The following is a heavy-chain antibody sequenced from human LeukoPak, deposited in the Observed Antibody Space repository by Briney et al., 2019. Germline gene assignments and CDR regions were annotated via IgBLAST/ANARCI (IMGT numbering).Heavy chain of an antibody. Sequence: GGSLRLSCAASGFTFNRNAISWVRQAPGKGLEWVSTIGGSGDKTFYADSVKGRFTISRVNSKNMLHLQMSSLTGEDTALYYCVRRGDASSGWGDHDYWGQGALVTGSS. CDR2: IGGSGDKT. CDR1: GFTFNRNA. V-gene: IGHV3-23*01. CDR3: VRRGDASSGWGDHDY. D-gene: IGHD6-19*01. J-gene: IGHJ4*02.